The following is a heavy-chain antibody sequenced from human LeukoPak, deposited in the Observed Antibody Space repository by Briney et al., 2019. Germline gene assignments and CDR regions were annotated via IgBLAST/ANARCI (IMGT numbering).Heavy chain of an antibody. CDR1: GFTFSNYA. Sequence: GGSLRLSCAAPGFTFSNYAMGWVRQAPGKGLEWVSTISGSGGSTYYAESVKGRFTISRDNSKNTLFLQMNSLRAEDTAVYYCAKGCGGTCYSDFDSWGQGTLVTVSS. D-gene: IGHD2-15*01. CDR3: AKGCGGTCYSDFDS. CDR2: ISGSGGST. V-gene: IGHV3-23*01. J-gene: IGHJ4*02.